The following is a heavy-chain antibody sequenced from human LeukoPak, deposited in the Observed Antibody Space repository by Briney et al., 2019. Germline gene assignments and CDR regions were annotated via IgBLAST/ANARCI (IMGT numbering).Heavy chain of an antibody. CDR1: GFTFSSYA. CDR3: AKGCSSTSCYTGIGFDP. J-gene: IGHJ5*02. CDR2: ISGSGGST. V-gene: IGHV3-23*01. D-gene: IGHD2-2*02. Sequence: GGSLRLSCAASGFTFSSYAMSWVRQAPGKGLEWVSAISGSGGSTYYTDSVKGRFTISRDNSKNTLHLQMNSLRAEDTAVYYCAKGCSSTSCYTGIGFDPWGQGTLVTVSS.